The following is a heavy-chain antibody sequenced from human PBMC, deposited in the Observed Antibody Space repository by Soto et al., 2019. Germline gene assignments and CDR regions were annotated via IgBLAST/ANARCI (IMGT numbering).Heavy chain of an antibody. CDR2: IIPIFGPA. D-gene: IGHD3-22*01. V-gene: IGHV1-69*01. CDR1: GGTFSSYA. J-gene: IGHJ2*01. CDR3: ARGLYYDTLGRYFDL. Sequence: QVQLVQSGAEVKKPGSSVKVSCKASGGTFSSYAISWVRQAPGQGLEWMGGIIPIFGPANYAQKFQGRVTITADEPTSTAYRELSSMRSAATAVYHCARGLYYDTLGRYFDLWGRGTLVTVSS.